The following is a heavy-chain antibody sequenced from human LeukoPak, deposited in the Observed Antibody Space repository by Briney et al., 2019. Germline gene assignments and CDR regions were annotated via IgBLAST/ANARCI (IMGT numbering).Heavy chain of an antibody. D-gene: IGHD6-6*01. V-gene: IGHV3-9*01. CDR1: GFTFSSYA. J-gene: IGHJ4*02. CDR2: ISWNSGSI. Sequence: GGSLRLSCAASGFTFSSYAMSWVRQAPGKGLEWVSGISWNSGSIGYADSVKGRFTISRDNAKNSLYLQMNSLRAEDTALYYCAKAQGSIAARLYFDYWGQGTLVTVSS. CDR3: AKAQGSIAARLYFDY.